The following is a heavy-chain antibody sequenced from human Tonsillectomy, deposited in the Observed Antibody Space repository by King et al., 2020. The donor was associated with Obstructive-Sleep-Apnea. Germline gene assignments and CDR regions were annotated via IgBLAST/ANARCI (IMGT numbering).Heavy chain of an antibody. CDR2: ISTSGSSI. V-gene: IGHV3-11*01. CDR1: GFTFSHYY. Sequence: VQLVESGGGLVKPGGSLRLSCAASGFTFSHYYMSWIRQAPGKGLEWVSYISTSGSSIYNADSMKGRFTISRDNGKNTLYLQMNSLRADDTAVYYCARDGNLMVRGAWTFWGQGTLVTVSS. D-gene: IGHD3-10*01. J-gene: IGHJ4*02. CDR3: ARDGNLMVRGAWTF.